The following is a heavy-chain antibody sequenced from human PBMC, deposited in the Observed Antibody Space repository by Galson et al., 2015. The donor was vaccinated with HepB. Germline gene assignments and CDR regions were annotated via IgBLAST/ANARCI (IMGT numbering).Heavy chain of an antibody. CDR3: AKVDSSGWYYFDY. CDR2: ISGSGGST. V-gene: IGHV3-23*01. J-gene: IGHJ4*02. CDR1: GFTFSSYA. Sequence: SLRLSCAASGFTFSSYAMSWVRQAPGKGLEWVSAISGSGGSTYYADSVKGRFTISRDNSKNTLYLQMNSLRAEDTAVYYCAKVDSSGWYYFDYWGQGTLVTVSS. D-gene: IGHD6-19*01.